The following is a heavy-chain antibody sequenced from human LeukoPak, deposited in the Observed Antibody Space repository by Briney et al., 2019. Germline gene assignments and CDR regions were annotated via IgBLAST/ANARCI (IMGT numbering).Heavy chain of an antibody. Sequence: GGSLRLSCAASGFTFSSYSMNWVRQAPGKGLEWVSSISSSSSYIYYADSVKGRFTISRDNAKNSLYLQMNSLRPEDTAVYYCAKDLIAFDYGGNSGGYWGQGTLVTVSS. J-gene: IGHJ4*02. D-gene: IGHD4-23*01. V-gene: IGHV3-21*01. CDR3: AKDLIAFDYGGNSGGY. CDR2: ISSSSSYI. CDR1: GFTFSSYS.